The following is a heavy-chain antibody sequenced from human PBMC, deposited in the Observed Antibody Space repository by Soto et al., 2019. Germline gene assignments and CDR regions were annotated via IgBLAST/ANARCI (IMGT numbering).Heavy chain of an antibody. CDR2: ISSSSSTI. Sequence: TGGSLRLSCAASGFTFSSYSMNWVRQAPGKGLEWVSYISSSSSTIYYADSVKGRFTISRDNAKNSLYLQMNSLRDEDTAVYYCARIPVYYDSSGYQAGWYFDLWGRGTLVTVSS. CDR1: GFTFSSYS. D-gene: IGHD3-22*01. CDR3: ARIPVYYDSSGYQAGWYFDL. J-gene: IGHJ2*01. V-gene: IGHV3-48*02.